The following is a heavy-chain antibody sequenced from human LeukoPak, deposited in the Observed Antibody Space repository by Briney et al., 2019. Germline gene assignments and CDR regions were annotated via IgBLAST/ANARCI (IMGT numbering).Heavy chain of an antibody. J-gene: IGHJ3*02. V-gene: IGHV3-23*01. D-gene: IGHD2-2*02. CDR3: AYQLLYLELDFDI. CDR1: GFTFSSYA. CDR2: ISGSGGST. Sequence: PSGGSLRLSCAASGFTFSSYAMSWVRQAPGKGLERVSAISGSGGSTYYADSVKGRFTISRDNSKNTLYLQMNSLRAEDTAVYYCAYQLLYLELDFDIWGQGTMVTVSS.